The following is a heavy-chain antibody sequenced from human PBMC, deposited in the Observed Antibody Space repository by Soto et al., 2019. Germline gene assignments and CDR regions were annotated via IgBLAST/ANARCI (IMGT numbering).Heavy chain of an antibody. Sequence: SETLSLTCTVSGGSISSYYWSWIRQPPGKGLEWIGYIYYSGSTNYNPSLKSRVTISVDTSKNQFSLKLSSVTAADTAVYYCARAPQQLVRNAFDIWGQGTMVTVS. CDR3: ARAPQQLVRNAFDI. V-gene: IGHV4-59*01. CDR1: GGSISSYY. J-gene: IGHJ3*02. CDR2: IYYSGST. D-gene: IGHD6-13*01.